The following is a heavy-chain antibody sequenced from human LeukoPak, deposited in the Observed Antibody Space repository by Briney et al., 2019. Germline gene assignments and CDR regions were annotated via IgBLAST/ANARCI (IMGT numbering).Heavy chain of an antibody. CDR1: GYSISSGYY. J-gene: IGHJ4*02. D-gene: IGHD2-15*01. CDR2: ISYTGST. V-gene: IGHV4-38-2*02. CDR3: ARDRLYCRGGSCFSRYYFDY. Sequence: PSETLSLTCTVSGYSISSGYYWGWIRQPPGKGLEWIGSISYTGSTYYNPSLKSRVTISRDTSKNQFSLKLTSVTAADTAVYHCARDRLYCRGGSCFSRYYFDYWGQGALVTVSS.